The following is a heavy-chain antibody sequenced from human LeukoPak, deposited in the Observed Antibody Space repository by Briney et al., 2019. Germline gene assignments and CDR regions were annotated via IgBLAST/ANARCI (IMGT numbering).Heavy chain of an antibody. CDR2: IKKTGSET. V-gene: IGHV3-7*01. D-gene: IGHD2-15*01. CDR3: AREDGYCSGCNCYSYFDS. J-gene: IGHJ4*02. CDR1: GFTFSHFW. Sequence: HPGGSLRLSCAASGFTFSHFWMSWVRQAPGKGLEWVAYIKKTGSETYYVDSVKGRFTITRDNTRNSLFLQMYSLRAEDTAVYFCAREDGYCSGCNCYSYFDSWGQGTLVTVSS.